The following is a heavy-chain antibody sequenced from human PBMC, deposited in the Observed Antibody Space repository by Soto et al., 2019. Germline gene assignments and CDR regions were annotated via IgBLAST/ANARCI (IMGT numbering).Heavy chain of an antibody. CDR1: GFTFSSYA. J-gene: IGHJ5*02. V-gene: IGHV3-23*01. Sequence: GGSLRLSCAASGFTFSSYAMSWVRQAPGKGLEWVSAISGSGGSTYYADSVKGRFTISRDNSKNTLYLQMNSLRAEDTAVYYCAKRTDYYDSSGYYKGNSWFDPWGQGTLVTVSS. CDR3: AKRTDYYDSSGYYKGNSWFDP. CDR2: ISGSGGST. D-gene: IGHD3-22*01.